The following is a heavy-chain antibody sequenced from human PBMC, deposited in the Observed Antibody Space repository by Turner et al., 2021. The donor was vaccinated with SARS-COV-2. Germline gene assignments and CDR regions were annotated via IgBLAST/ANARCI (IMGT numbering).Heavy chain of an antibody. V-gene: IGHV4-39*01. CDR3: ARHKGDYDSSELIG. Sequence: QLQLQASSPGLVKPSETRSLTCTVSGGPISSSSYYGGWIRQPPGKGLEWIGSIYYSGSTYYNPALKSRGTISVDTSKNQFSLKLSSVTAADTAVYYCARHKGDYDSSELIGWGQGTLVTVSS. D-gene: IGHD3-22*01. CDR1: GGPISSSSYY. J-gene: IGHJ4*02. CDR2: IYYSGST.